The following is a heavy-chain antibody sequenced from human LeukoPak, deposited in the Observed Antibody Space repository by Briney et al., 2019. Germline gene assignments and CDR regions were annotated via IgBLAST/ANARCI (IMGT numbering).Heavy chain of an antibody. CDR3: ARDGQPTYHNYYYGSGSPIGY. Sequence: ASVKVSCKASGYTFTSYGISWVRQAPGQGLEWMGWISAYNGNTNYAQKLQGRVTMTTDTSTSTAYMELRSLRSDDTAVYYCARDGQPTYHNYYYGSGSPIGYWGQGTLVTVSS. CDR2: ISAYNGNT. CDR1: GYTFTSYG. D-gene: IGHD3-10*01. V-gene: IGHV1-18*01. J-gene: IGHJ4*02.